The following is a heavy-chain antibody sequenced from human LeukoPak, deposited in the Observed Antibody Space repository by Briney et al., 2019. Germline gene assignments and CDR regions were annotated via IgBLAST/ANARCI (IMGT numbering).Heavy chain of an antibody. CDR3: ARGQHCSSTSCYEGGLDYYYYYGMDV. CDR1: GGTFSSYA. Sequence: SVKVSCKASGGTFSSYAISWVRQAPGQGLEWMGGIIPISGTANYAQKFQGRVTITADESTSTAYMELSSLRSEDTAVYYCARGQHCSSTSCYEGGLDYYYYYGMDVWGKGTTVTVSS. J-gene: IGHJ6*04. CDR2: IIPISGTA. D-gene: IGHD2-2*01. V-gene: IGHV1-69*01.